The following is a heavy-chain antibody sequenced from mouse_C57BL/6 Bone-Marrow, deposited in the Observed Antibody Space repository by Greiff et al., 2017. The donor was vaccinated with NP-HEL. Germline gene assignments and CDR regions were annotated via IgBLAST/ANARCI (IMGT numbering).Heavy chain of an antibody. Sequence: VQLQQPGAELVKPGASVKLSCKASGYTFTSYWMHWVKQRPGRGLEWIGRIDPNSGGTKYNQKFKGKAILTADKSSSTAYMELRSLTSEDSAVYYCTTLYYYGSSWFAYWGQGTLVTVSA. J-gene: IGHJ3*01. CDR1: GYTFTSYW. CDR3: TTLYYYGSSWFAY. D-gene: IGHD1-1*01. CDR2: IDPNSGGT. V-gene: IGHV1-62-3*01.